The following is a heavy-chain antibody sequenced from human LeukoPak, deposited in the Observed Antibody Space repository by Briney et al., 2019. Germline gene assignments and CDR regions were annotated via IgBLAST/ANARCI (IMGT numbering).Heavy chain of an antibody. D-gene: IGHD3-22*01. V-gene: IGHV1-24*01. CDR2: FDPEGGET. CDR3: ARLLSAYYDSSVD. Sequence: VASVKVSCKVSGYTLTELSMHWVRQAPGKGLEWMGGFDPEGGETIYAQKFQGRVTMTEDTSTDTAYMELSSLRSEDTAVYYCARLLSAYYDSSVDWGQGTLVTVSS. CDR1: GYTLTELS. J-gene: IGHJ4*02.